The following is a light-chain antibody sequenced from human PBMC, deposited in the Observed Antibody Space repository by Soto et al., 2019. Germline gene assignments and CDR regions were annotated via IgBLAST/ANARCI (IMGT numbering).Light chain of an antibody. J-gene: IGKJ3*01. CDR1: QNVRIY. Sequence: DIQMNQSPSTLSASVGDRVTITCRASQNVRIYLAWYQQKPGKAPKLLIYQTSSLQSGVPSRFSGSGSETEFTLAISSLQPEDFATYYCQQYYIYPPAFGLGTKVDIK. CDR3: QQYYIYPPA. CDR2: QTS. V-gene: IGKV1-5*03.